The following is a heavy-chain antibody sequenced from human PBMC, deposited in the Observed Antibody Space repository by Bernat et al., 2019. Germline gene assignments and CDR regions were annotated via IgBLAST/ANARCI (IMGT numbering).Heavy chain of an antibody. Sequence: QVQLVESGGGVVQPGRSLRLSCAASGFTFSSYGMHWVRQAPGTGLAWVAVISYDGSNKYYADSVKGRFTISRDNSKNTLYLQMNSLRAEDTAVYYCAKDGRIVGATQEGYWGQGTLVTVSS. V-gene: IGHV3-30*18. CDR3: AKDGRIVGATQEGY. CDR1: GFTFSSYG. D-gene: IGHD1-26*01. J-gene: IGHJ4*02. CDR2: ISYDGSNK.